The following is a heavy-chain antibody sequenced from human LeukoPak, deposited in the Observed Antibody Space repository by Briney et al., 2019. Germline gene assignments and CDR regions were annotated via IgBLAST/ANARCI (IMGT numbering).Heavy chain of an antibody. Sequence: GASVKVSCKASGYTFTSYTITWVRQAPGQGLEWMGWISAYNGNTNYAQKFQDRVTMTTDTSTRTAYMELRSLRSDDTAFYYCARYDSTVNWFDPWGQGTLVTVSS. J-gene: IGHJ5*02. D-gene: IGHD3-22*01. V-gene: IGHV1-18*04. CDR1: GYTFTSYT. CDR2: ISAYNGNT. CDR3: ARYDSTVNWFDP.